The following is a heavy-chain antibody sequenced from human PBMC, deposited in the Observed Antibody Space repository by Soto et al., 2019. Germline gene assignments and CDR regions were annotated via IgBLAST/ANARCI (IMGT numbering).Heavy chain of an antibody. J-gene: IGHJ4*02. Sequence: PGGSLRLSCAASGFTLGKYTMGWVRQAPGKGLEWVSTSTGGGGGRTAYADSVQCRFTISRANYKNILHLQMNSLRAEDTAVYYCAKQPASIRTFDYWGQGALVTVSS. CDR3: AKQPASIRTFDY. CDR1: GFTLGKYT. D-gene: IGHD2-2*01. V-gene: IGHV3-23*01. CDR2: TGGGGGRT.